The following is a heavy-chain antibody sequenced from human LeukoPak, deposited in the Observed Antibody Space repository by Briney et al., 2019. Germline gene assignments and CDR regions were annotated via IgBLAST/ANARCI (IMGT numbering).Heavy chain of an antibody. Sequence: GGSLRLSCAASGFTFSSYSMTWLRQAPGKGLEWVSSISSSSSSIYYADSVKGRFTISRDNATNSLYLQMNSLRAEDTAVYYCARASGDIVETATMGSYWGQGALVTVSS. CDR2: ISSSSSSI. V-gene: IGHV3-21*01. CDR1: GFTFSSYS. D-gene: IGHD5-18*01. J-gene: IGHJ4*02. CDR3: ARASGDIVETATMGSY.